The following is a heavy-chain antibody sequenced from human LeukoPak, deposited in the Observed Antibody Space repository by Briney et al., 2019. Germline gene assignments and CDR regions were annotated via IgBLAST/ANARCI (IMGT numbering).Heavy chain of an antibody. CDR2: ISYDGSNK. V-gene: IGHV3-30-3*01. CDR3: ARDYGMDV. CDR1: GFTFSSYA. Sequence: GGSLRLSCAASGFTFSSYAMHWVRQAPGKGLEWVAVISYDGSNKYYADSVKGRFTISRDNSKNTLYLQMNSLRAEDTAVYYCARDYGMDVWGQGTTVTVSS. J-gene: IGHJ6*02.